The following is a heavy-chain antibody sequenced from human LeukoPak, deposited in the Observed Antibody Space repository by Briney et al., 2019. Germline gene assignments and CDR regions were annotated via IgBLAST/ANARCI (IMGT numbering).Heavy chain of an antibody. CDR2: ISSSSSYI. CDR3: ARDLVERGYCYGRSDY. Sequence: GGSLRLSSAASGFTFSSYSMNWVRQAPGKGLEWVSSISSSSSYIYCADSVKGRFTISRDNAKNSLYLQMNSLRAEDTAVYYCARDLVERGYCYGRSDYWGQGTLVTVSS. V-gene: IGHV3-21*01. CDR1: GFTFSSYS. J-gene: IGHJ4*02. D-gene: IGHD5-18*01.